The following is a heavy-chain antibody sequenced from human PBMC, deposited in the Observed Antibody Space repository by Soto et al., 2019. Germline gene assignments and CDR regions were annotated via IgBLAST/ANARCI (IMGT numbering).Heavy chain of an antibody. D-gene: IGHD1-26*01. CDR3: ARDRMGRNYYGMDV. CDR1: GGSISSGGYY. Sequence: SETLSLTCTVSGGSISSGGYYWSWIRQHPGKCLEWIGYIYYSGSTYYNPSLKSRVTISVDTSKNQFSLKLSSVTAADTAVYYCARDRMGRNYYGMDVWGQGTTVTVS. CDR2: IYYSGST. J-gene: IGHJ6*02. V-gene: IGHV4-31*03.